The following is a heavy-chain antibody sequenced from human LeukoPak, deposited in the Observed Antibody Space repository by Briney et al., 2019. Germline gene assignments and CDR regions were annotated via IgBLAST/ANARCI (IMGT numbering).Heavy chain of an antibody. Sequence: SETLSLTCTVSGGSISSYYWSWIRQPPGKGLEWIGYIYYSGSTNYNPSLKSRVTISVDTSKNQFSLKLSSVTAADTAVYYCARWAGERGCSSTSCPRNWFDPWGQGTLVTVSS. V-gene: IGHV4-59*01. J-gene: IGHJ5*02. CDR2: IYYSGST. CDR3: ARWAGERGCSSTSCPRNWFDP. D-gene: IGHD2-2*01. CDR1: GGSISSYY.